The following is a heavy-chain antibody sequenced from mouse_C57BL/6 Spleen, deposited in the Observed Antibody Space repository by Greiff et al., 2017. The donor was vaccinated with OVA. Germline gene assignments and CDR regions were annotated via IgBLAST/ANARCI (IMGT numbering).Heavy chain of an antibody. CDR1: GFTFSDYG. CDR3: ARKYYGSSWYYFDY. D-gene: IGHD1-1*01. CDR2: ISSGSSTI. Sequence: EVNLVESGGGLVKPGGSLKLSCAASGFTFSDYGMHWVRQAPEKGLEWVAYISSGSSTIYYADTVKGRFTISRDNAKNTLFLQMTSLRSEDTAMYYCARKYYGSSWYYFDYWGQGTTLTVSS. J-gene: IGHJ2*01. V-gene: IGHV5-17*01.